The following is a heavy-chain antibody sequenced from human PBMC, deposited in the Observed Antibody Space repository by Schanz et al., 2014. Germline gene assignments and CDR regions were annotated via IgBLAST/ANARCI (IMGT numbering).Heavy chain of an antibody. V-gene: IGHV3-23*04. D-gene: IGHD3-10*01. Sequence: EVQLVESGGGLVQPGGSLRLSCAASGFTFNNYDMNWVRLVPGKGLECVSGISGGGGSAYYADSVKGRFTISRDNSKNTLYLQMSSLRAEDTAVYYCAKDDVWASGSYYDYWGQGTLVTVSS. J-gene: IGHJ4*02. CDR3: AKDDVWASGSYYDY. CDR2: ISGGGGSA. CDR1: GFTFNNYD.